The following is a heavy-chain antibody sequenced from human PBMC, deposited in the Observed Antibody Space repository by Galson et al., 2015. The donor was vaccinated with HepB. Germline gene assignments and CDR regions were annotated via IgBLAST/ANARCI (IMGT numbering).Heavy chain of an antibody. D-gene: IGHD4-17*01. CDR3: ARHGPGDYGDDDAFDI. CDR1: GSSFTSYW. Sequence: QSGAEVKKPGESLRISCKGSGSSFTSYWISWVRQMPGKGLEWMGRIAPSDSYTNYSPAFQGHVTISADKSISTAYLQWSSLKASDTAMYYCARHGPGDYGDDDAFDIWGQGTMVTVSS. CDR2: IAPSDSYT. J-gene: IGHJ3*02. V-gene: IGHV5-10-1*01.